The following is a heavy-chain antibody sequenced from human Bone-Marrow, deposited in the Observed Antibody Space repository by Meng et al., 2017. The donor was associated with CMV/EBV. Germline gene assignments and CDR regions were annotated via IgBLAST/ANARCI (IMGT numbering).Heavy chain of an antibody. CDR2: ISYDGSNK. D-gene: IGHD2-21*01. Sequence: GESLKISCAASGFTFSSYAMHWVRQAPGKGLEWVAVISYDGSNKYYADSVKGRFTISRDNSKNTLYLQMNSLRAEDTAVYYCARALAYCGGDCYSRGAYYYYGMDVWVQGTTVTVSS. CDR1: GFTFSSYA. J-gene: IGHJ6*02. V-gene: IGHV3-30*04. CDR3: ARALAYCGGDCYSRGAYYYYGMDV.